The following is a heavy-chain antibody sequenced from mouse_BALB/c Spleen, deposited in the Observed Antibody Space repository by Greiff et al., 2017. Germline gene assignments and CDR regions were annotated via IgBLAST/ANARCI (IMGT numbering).Heavy chain of an antibody. Sequence: DVHLAESGGGLVKPGGSLKLSCAASGFTFSDYYMYWVRQTPEKRLEWVATISDGGSYTYYPDSVKGRFTISRDNAKNNLYLQMSSLKSEDTAMYYCARDPHYGNYVGFAYWGQGTLVTVSA. CDR1: GFTFSDYY. CDR2: ISDGGSYT. J-gene: IGHJ3*01. D-gene: IGHD2-1*01. CDR3: ARDPHYGNYVGFAY. V-gene: IGHV5-4*02.